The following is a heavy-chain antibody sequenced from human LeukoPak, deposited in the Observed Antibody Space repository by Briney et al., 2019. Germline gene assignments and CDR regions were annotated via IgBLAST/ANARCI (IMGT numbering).Heavy chain of an antibody. V-gene: IGHV4-39*07. Sequence: SETLSLTCTVSGGSISSSSYNWGWIRQPPGKGLEYIGAIYYSGNTYYNPSLKSRVTISVDTSKNQFSLKLSSVTAADTAVYYCARASVGYYYMDVWGKGTTVTVSS. J-gene: IGHJ6*03. CDR1: GGSISSSSYN. CDR2: IYYSGNT. CDR3: ARASVGYYYMDV. D-gene: IGHD1-26*01.